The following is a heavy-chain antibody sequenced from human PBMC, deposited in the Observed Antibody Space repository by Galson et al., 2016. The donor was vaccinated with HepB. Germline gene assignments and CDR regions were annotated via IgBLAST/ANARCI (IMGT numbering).Heavy chain of an antibody. J-gene: IGHJ6*03. D-gene: IGHD2-21*02. CDR1: GGTLSRYG. CDR2: IIPMSGTR. Sequence: SVKVSCKASGGTLSRYGITWVRQVPGQGLEWMGGIIPMSGTRNYAQKFQGRVTTTADESTNTAYMELSSLRSEDTAVYYCATLPRNAVVTDIYFYYYMDVWGKGTTVTVTS. V-gene: IGHV1-69*13. CDR3: ATLPRNAVVTDIYFYYYMDV.